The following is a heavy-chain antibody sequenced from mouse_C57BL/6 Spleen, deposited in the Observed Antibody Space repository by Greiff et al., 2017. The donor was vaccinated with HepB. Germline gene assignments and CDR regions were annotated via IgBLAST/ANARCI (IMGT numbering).Heavy chain of an antibody. J-gene: IGHJ3*01. CDR1: GYTFTEYT. CDR2: IYPGSGSI. V-gene: IGHV1-62-2*01. Sequence: QVQLKQSGAELVKPGASVKLSCKASGYTFTEYTIHWVKQRSGQGLEWIGWIYPGSGSIKYNEKFKDKATLTADKSSSTAYMELSRLTSEDSAVYFCARHERRTGTSWFAYWGQGTLVTVSA. D-gene: IGHD4-1*01. CDR3: ARHERRTGTSWFAY.